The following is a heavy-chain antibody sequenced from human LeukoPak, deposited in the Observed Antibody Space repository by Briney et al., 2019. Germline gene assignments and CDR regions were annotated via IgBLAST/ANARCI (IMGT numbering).Heavy chain of an antibody. D-gene: IGHD5-24*01. CDR1: GGSITSYY. CDR2: IYTSGST. J-gene: IGHJ4*02. CDR3: ARGSRNGYNWVNFHF. Sequence: SETLSLTCTVSGGSITSYYWSWIRQPAGKGLEWIGRIYTSGSTNYNPSLKSRVTISVHKSKNQFSLKLSSVTAADTAVYYCARGSRNGYNWVNFHFWGKEPRVTVSS. V-gene: IGHV4-4*07.